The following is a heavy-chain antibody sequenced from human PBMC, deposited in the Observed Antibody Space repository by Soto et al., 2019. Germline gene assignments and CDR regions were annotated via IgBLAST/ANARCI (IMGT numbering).Heavy chain of an antibody. CDR1: GFTFDDYA. Sequence: EVQLVESGGGLVQPGRSLRLSCAASGFTFDDYAMHWVRQAPGKGLEWVSGISWNRGSIGYADSVKGRFTISRDNAQESLSRQMHTRRPADTALYYRAKGGVLPAEAWFAFHIWGQGTMVTVSS. CDR3: AKGGVLPAEAWFAFHI. J-gene: IGHJ3*02. CDR2: ISWNRGSI. D-gene: IGHD1-26*01. V-gene: IGHV3-9*01.